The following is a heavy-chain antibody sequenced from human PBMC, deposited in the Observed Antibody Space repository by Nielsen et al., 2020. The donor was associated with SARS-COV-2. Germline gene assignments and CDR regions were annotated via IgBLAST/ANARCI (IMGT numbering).Heavy chain of an antibody. J-gene: IGHJ4*02. CDR3: ARGGVLWFAELPDY. D-gene: IGHD3-10*01. CDR2: INWSGDNT. Sequence: GESLKISCAASGFTFDDYGMSWVRQAPGKGLGWVSGINWSGDNTGYADSMKGRVTISRDNAKNSLFLQMNSWRSEDTAFYYCARGGVLWFAELPDYWGQGTLVTVSS. CDR1: GFTFDDYG. V-gene: IGHV3-20*04.